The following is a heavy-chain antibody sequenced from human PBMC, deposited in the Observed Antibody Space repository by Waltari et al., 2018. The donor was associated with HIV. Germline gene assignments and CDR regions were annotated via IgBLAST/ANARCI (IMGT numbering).Heavy chain of an antibody. CDR1: GFTFSTYW. CDR2: INQDGSTK. V-gene: IGHV3-7*01. CDR3: GRDMDV. J-gene: IGHJ6*02. Sequence: EVQLVESGGGLVQPGGSLRLYCAASGFTFSTYWMSWVRQPPGKGLEWVANINQDGSTKHYVDSVKGRFTISRDNAMNSLYLQMNALRAEDTAVYYCGRDMDVWGQGTTATVSS.